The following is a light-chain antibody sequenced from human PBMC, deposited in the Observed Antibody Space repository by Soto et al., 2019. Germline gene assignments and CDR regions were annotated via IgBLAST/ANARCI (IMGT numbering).Light chain of an antibody. CDR1: SSDVGSYDL. CDR3: CSYASSSTLV. J-gene: IGLJ2*01. Sequence: QSVLTQPASVSGSPGQSITISCTGTSSDVGSYDLVSWYQQHPGKAPKLIIYEGSKRPSGVSNRFSGSKSGNTASLTISGLQAEDEADYYFCSYASSSTLVFGGGTKLTVL. V-gene: IGLV2-23*01. CDR2: EGS.